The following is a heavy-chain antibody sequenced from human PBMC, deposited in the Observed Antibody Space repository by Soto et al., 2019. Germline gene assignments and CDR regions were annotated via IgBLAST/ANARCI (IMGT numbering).Heavy chain of an antibody. CDR2: ISAGGGTT. Sequence: EVQLLESGGGLVQPGGSLRLSFAASGFTFSSYALSWVRQDPGKGLEWVSAISAGGGTTYYADSVKGRFTISRDNSKNSLSLHMNSLRAEDSAVYYCARGYMTGGFFDYWGQGTLVTVSS. CDR1: GFTFSSYA. CDR3: ARGYMTGGFFDY. V-gene: IGHV3-23*01. D-gene: IGHD3-9*01. J-gene: IGHJ4*02.